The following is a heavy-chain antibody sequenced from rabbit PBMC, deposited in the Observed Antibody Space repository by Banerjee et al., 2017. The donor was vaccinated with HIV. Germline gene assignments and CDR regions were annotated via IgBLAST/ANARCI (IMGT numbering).Heavy chain of an antibody. CDR3: ARDAGYAGSNL. V-gene: IGHV1S45*01. J-gene: IGHJ4*01. Sequence: QEQLEESGGDLVKPEGSLTLTCTASGFSFSSSYWICWVRQAPGKGLEWIACIYGGSSGSTYYASWAKGRFTISKTSSTTVTLQMTSLTAADTATYFCARDAGYAGSNLWGQGTLVTVS. D-gene: IGHD4-2*01. CDR2: IYGGSSGST. CDR1: GFSFSSSYW.